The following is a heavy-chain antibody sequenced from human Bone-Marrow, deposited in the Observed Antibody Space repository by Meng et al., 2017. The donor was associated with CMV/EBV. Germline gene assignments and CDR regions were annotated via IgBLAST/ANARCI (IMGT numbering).Heavy chain of an antibody. Sequence: GESLKISCAASGFTFSSYWMHWVRQAPGKGLEYVSAISSNGGSTYYADSVKGRFTISRDNSKNTLYLQMGSLRAEDMAVYYCARESYDFWSGYSDSGTNWFDPWGQGTRVTGSS. J-gene: IGHJ5*02. D-gene: IGHD3-3*01. V-gene: IGHV3-64*02. CDR3: ARESYDFWSGYSDSGTNWFDP. CDR2: ISSNGGST. CDR1: GFTFSSYW.